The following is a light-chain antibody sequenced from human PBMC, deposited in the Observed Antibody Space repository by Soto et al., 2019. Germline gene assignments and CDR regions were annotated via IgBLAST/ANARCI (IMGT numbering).Light chain of an antibody. CDR2: EVS. Sequence: ALTPPASVSGSPGQSITISCTGTSRDVGVYNYVSWYQQHPGKAPKLIIYEVSNRPSGVSNRFSGSKSGNTASLTISGLQAGDEADYYCSSYTSSSSYVFGTGTKVTVL. V-gene: IGLV2-14*01. J-gene: IGLJ1*01. CDR1: SRDVGVYNY. CDR3: SSYTSSSSYV.